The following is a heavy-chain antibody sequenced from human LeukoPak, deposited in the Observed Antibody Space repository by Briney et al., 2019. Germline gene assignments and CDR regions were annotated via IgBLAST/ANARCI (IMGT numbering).Heavy chain of an antibody. V-gene: IGHV5-51*01. Sequence: GESLKIPCKGSGYSFTNYWIGWVRQMPGKGLEWMGIIYPGDSDTRYIPSFQGQVTISADKSINAAYLQWSSLKASDTAVYYCARRVDSYWFFDYWGQGTLVTVSS. CDR2: IYPGDSDT. J-gene: IGHJ4*02. CDR3: ARRVDSYWFFDY. CDR1: GYSFTNYW. D-gene: IGHD1-26*01.